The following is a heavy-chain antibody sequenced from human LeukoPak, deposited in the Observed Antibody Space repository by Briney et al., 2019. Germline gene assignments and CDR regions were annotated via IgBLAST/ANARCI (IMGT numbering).Heavy chain of an antibody. CDR2: ISGSGGST. D-gene: IGHD6-13*01. V-gene: IGHV3-23*01. CDR1: GFTFSSYA. CDR3: ARGAAAGPKIFDY. Sequence: GGSLRLSCAASGFTFSSYAMSWVRQAPGKGLEWVSAISGSGGSTYYADSVKGRFTISRDNAKNSLYLQMSSLRAEDTAVYYCARGAAAGPKIFDYWGQGTLVTVSS. J-gene: IGHJ4*02.